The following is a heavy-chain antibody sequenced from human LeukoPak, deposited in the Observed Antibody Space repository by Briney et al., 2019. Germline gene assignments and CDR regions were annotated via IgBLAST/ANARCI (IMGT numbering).Heavy chain of an antibody. J-gene: IGHJ4*02. CDR1: GGSISSSNW. D-gene: IGHD5-12*01. CDR2: IYHSGST. Sequence: SETLSLTCAVSGGSISSSNWWSRVRQPPGKGLEWIGEIYHSGSTNYSPSLKSRVTISVDKSKNQFSLKLSSVTAADTAVYYRARDGYSGYAYDYWGQGTLVTVSS. CDR3: ARDGYSGYAYDY. V-gene: IGHV4-4*02.